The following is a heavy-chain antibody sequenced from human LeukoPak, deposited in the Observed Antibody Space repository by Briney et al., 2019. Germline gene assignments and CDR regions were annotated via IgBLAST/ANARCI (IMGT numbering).Heavy chain of an antibody. V-gene: IGHV3-66*02. CDR2: IYRHGRT. D-gene: IGHD2-2*01. J-gene: IGHJ6*02. Sequence: PGGSLRLSCAASGFTVSANYMSWVRQAAGKGLEWVSIIYRHGRTYYADSVKGRFTISRDSSKNTLDLQMNSLGAEDTAVYFCARAPEHVYMPMDVWGQGTTVIVS. CDR3: ARAPEHVYMPMDV. CDR1: GFTVSANY.